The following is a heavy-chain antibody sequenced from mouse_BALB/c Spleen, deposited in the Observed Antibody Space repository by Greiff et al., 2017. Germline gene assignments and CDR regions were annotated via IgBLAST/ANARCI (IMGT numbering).Heavy chain of an antibody. CDR3: ARAVVARRYFDY. V-gene: IGHV5-9-4*01. CDR1: GFTFSSYA. CDR2: ISSGGSYT. J-gene: IGHJ2*01. Sequence: EVQRVESGGGLVKPGGSLKLSCAASGFTFSSYAMSWVRQSPEKRLEWVAEISSGGSYTYYPDTVTGRFTISRDNAKNTLYLEMSSLRSEDTAMYYCARAVVARRYFDYWGQGTTLTVSS. D-gene: IGHD1-1*01.